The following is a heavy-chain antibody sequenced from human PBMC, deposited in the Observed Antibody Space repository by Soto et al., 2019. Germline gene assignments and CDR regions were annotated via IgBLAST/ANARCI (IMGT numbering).Heavy chain of an antibody. D-gene: IGHD3-22*01. J-gene: IGHJ4*02. CDR2: ISGSGGST. V-gene: IGHV3-23*01. CDR3: AKIGEDYYDSSGPLDY. Sequence: PGGSLRLSCAASGFTFSSYAMSWVRQAPGKGLEWVSAISGSGGSTYYADSVKGRFTISRDNSKNTLYLQMNSLRAEDTAVYYCAKIGEDYYDSSGPLDYWGQGTLVTVS. CDR1: GFTFSSYA.